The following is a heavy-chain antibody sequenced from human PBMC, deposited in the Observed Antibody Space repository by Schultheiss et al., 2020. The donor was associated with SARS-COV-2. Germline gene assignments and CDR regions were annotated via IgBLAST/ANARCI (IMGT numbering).Heavy chain of an antibody. V-gene: IGHV4-34*01. CDR2: INHSGST. J-gene: IGHJ6*02. Sequence: SETLSLTCTVSGGSISSYYWSWIRQPPGKGLEWIGEINHSGSTNYNPSLKSRVTISVDTSKNQFSLKLSSVTAADTAVYYCAKVVDGSRTKYYYYYGMDVWGQGTTVTVSS. CDR3: AKVVDGSRTKYYYYYGMDV. CDR1: GGSISSYY. D-gene: IGHD3-22*01.